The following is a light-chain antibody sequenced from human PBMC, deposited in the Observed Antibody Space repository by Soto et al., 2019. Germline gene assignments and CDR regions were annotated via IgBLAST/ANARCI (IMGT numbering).Light chain of an antibody. J-gene: IGLJ2*01. V-gene: IGLV2-14*01. CDR1: SSDIGGFNR. Sequence: QSVLTQPASVSGSPGQSITISCTGTSSDIGGFNRVSWYQKHPGKAPKLMIFDVGYRPSGVSNRFSASKSGNTASLTISGLQAEDEADYYFSSYTSSSTLLFGGGTKLTVL. CDR3: SSYTSSSTLL. CDR2: DVG.